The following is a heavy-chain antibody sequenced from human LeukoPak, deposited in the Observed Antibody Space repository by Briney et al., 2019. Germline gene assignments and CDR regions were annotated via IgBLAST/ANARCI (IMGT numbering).Heavy chain of an antibody. Sequence: ASVKVSCKASGYTFTGYYMHWVRQAPGQGLEWMGWINPNSGSTNYAQKFQGRVTMTRDTSISTAYMELSRLRSDDTAVYYCARSQPPLRYFDWLLPETDYWGQGTLVTVSS. D-gene: IGHD3-9*01. CDR1: GYTFTGYY. J-gene: IGHJ4*02. V-gene: IGHV1-2*02. CDR3: ARSQPPLRYFDWLLPETDY. CDR2: INPNSGST.